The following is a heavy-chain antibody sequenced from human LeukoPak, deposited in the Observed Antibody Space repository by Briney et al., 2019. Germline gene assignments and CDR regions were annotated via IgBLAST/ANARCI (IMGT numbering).Heavy chain of an antibody. CDR2: ISGSGGST. D-gene: IGHD6-19*01. CDR1: GFTFDDYA. CDR3: AKDRSSGWYFDY. Sequence: SGGSLRLSCAASGFTFDDYAMHWVRQAPGKGLEWVSAISGSGGSTYYADSVKGRFTISRDNSKNTLYLQMNSLRAEDTAVYYCAKDRSSGWYFDYWGQGTLVTVSS. V-gene: IGHV3-23*01. J-gene: IGHJ4*02.